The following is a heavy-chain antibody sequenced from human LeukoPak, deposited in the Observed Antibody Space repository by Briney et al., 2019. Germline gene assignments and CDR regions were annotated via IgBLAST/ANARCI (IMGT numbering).Heavy chain of an antibody. V-gene: IGHV3-33*01. CDR3: ARALSTAARTTQFDY. CDR1: GFTFSSYG. CDR2: IWYDGGNK. J-gene: IGHJ4*02. D-gene: IGHD6-6*01. Sequence: GGSLRLSCAASGFTFSSYGMHWVRQAPGKGLEWVAVIWYDGGNKYYTDSVKGRFTISRDNSKNTLYLQMNSLRAEDTAVYYCARALSTAARTTQFDYWGQGTLVTVSS.